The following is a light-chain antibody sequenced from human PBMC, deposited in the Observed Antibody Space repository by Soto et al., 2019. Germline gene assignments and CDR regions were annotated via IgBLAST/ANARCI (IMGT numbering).Light chain of an antibody. J-gene: IGLJ3*02. CDR3: SSYTTSSTWV. V-gene: IGLV2-14*01. CDR2: EVG. Sequence: QSVLTQPASVSGSARQSITSSCTGTSSDVGGYNFVSWFHQHPGNAPKLMIYEVGNRPSGVSNRFSGSKSGNTASLTISGLQAEDEADYYCSSYTTSSTWVFGGGTKVTVL. CDR1: SSDVGGYNF.